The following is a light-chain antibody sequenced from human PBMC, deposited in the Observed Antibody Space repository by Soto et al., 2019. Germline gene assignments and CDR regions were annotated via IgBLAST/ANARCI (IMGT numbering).Light chain of an antibody. CDR1: QSIRSW. CDR3: QQYHSDYT. J-gene: IGKJ2*01. CDR2: KAY. V-gene: IGKV1-5*03. Sequence: DIQMTQSPSTLSASVGDRVTFTCRASQSIRSWLAWYQQKPGKAPKLLIYKAYSLESGVPSRFGGSGSGTEFTLTIGSLQPDDIATYYCQQYHSDYTFGQGTKLEIK.